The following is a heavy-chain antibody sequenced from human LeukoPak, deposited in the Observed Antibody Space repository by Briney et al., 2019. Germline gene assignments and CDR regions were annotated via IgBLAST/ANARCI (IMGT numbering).Heavy chain of an antibody. CDR2: IISSSSTI. J-gene: IGHJ3*02. CDR1: GSTFSSYS. Sequence: GGSLRLSCAASGSTFSSYSINWVRQAPGKGLGWVSYIISSSSTIYYAHSVKGRFTISRDNAKYPLSWHMNSLRAEDTAVYYCARDHHRRHYDSQARDTFDIWGQGTMVTVSS. D-gene: IGHD3-22*01. CDR3: ARDHHRRHYDSQARDTFDI. V-gene: IGHV3-48*01.